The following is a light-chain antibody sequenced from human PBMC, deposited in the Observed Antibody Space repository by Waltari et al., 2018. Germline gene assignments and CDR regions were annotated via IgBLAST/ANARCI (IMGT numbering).Light chain of an antibody. V-gene: IGKV3-20*01. Sequence: RASQKVSSNFLTWYQQKPGQAPRLLIYGTSSMQSGIPARFSGSGSGTDFTLTISRLEPEDLAVYYCQQHCCSPLTFGGGTKVEI. CDR2: GTS. CDR3: QQHCCSPLT. CDR1: QKVSSNF. J-gene: IGKJ4*02.